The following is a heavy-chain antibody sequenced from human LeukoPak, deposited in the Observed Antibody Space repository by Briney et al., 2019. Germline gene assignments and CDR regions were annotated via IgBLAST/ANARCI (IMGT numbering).Heavy chain of an antibody. J-gene: IGHJ4*02. CDR1: GGSISSSNW. CDR2: IYRSGST. CDR3: ARGYSSGWSPFDY. Sequence: SETLSLTCAVSGGSISSSNWWSWVRQPPGKGLEWIGEIYRSGSTNYNPSLKSRVTISLDKSKNQFSLRLSSVTAADTAVYYCARGYSSGWSPFDYWGQGTLVTVSS. D-gene: IGHD6-19*01. V-gene: IGHV4-4*02.